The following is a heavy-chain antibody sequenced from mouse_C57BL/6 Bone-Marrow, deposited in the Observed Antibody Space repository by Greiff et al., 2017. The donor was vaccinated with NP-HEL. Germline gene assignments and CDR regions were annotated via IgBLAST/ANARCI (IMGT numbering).Heavy chain of an antibody. CDR3: ARGRLDVYYLAWFAY. D-gene: IGHD2-3*01. CDR2: IDPNSGGT. V-gene: IGHV1-72*01. J-gene: IGHJ3*01. Sequence: QVQLKQPGAELVKPGASVKLSCKASGYTFTSYWMHWVKQRPGRGLEWIGRIDPNSGGTKYNEKFKSKATLTVDKLSSTAYMQLSSLTSEDSAVYYCARGRLDVYYLAWFAYWGQGTLVTVSA. CDR1: GYTFTSYW.